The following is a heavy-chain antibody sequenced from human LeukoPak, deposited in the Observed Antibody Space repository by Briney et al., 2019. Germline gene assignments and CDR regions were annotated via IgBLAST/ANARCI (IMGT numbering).Heavy chain of an antibody. CDR2: IYYSGSA. V-gene: IGHV4-39*01. CDR3: ARRIGSGYYTFDC. Sequence: SETLSLTCTVPGGSISSSSYYWGWIRQPPGKGLEWIGSIYYSGSAYYSPSLKSRVTISVDTSKNQFSLKLSSVTAADTAVYYCARRIGSGYYTFDCWGQGTLVTVSS. J-gene: IGHJ4*02. D-gene: IGHD3-3*01. CDR1: GGSISSSSYY.